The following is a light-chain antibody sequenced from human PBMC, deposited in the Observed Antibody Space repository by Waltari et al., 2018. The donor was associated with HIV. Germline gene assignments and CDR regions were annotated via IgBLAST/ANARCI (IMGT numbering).Light chain of an antibody. Sequence: SLELTQPPSVSVSPGQTARITCSGHALPRKYAYWYQQKSGQAPVLVLYEDNERPSGIPDRFSGSISGTVATLTISGAQVEDEADYYCYSTDISGNERRFGGGTRLTVL. J-gene: IGLJ2*01. CDR2: EDN. CDR1: ALPRKY. CDR3: YSTDISGNERR. V-gene: IGLV3-10*01.